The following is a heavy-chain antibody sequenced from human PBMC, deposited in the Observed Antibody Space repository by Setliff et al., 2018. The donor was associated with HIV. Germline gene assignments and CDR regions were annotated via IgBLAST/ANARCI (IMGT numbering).Heavy chain of an antibody. V-gene: IGHV1-3*01. D-gene: IGHD4-17*01. CDR1: GYTFSTNA. Sequence: GASVKVSCKAFGYTFSTNAIHWVRQAPGQRLEWMGYINAGTGNTKYSQNFQGRVTFSRDTSASTAYMELSSLRSEDTAVYYCARTVNDYGDYYFDYWGQGTLVTVSS. J-gene: IGHJ4*02. CDR3: ARTVNDYGDYYFDY. CDR2: INAGTGNT.